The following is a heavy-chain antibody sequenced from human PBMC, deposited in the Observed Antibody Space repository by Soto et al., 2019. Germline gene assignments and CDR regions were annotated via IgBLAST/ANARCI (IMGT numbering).Heavy chain of an antibody. CDR2: IYYNGNP. V-gene: IGHV4-39*01. Sequence: QLQLQDSGPRLVKPSETLSLTCFVSGGSISNSDYYWGWIRQPPGKGLEWIGTIYYNGNPFYNPSLKSRITMSVDTSQNQFSLKLSSVTAADTAVYYCARHFDYPPAFDVWGQGTMVTVSS. CDR3: ARHFDYPPAFDV. D-gene: IGHD5-12*01. CDR1: GGSISNSDYY. J-gene: IGHJ3*01.